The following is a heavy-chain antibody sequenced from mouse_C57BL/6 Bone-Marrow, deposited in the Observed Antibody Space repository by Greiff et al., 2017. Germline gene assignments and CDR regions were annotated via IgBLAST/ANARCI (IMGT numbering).Heavy chain of an antibody. CDR3: ARSPITTVVEYYFDY. CDR1: GYTFTDYY. J-gene: IGHJ2*01. V-gene: IGHV1-19*01. CDR2: INPYNGGT. D-gene: IGHD1-1*01. Sequence: EVQLQQSGPVLVKPGASVKMSCKASGYTFTDYYMNWVKQSHGKSLEWIGVINPYNGGTSYNQKFKGKATLTVDKSSSTAYMELNSLTSEDSAVYYCARSPITTVVEYYFDYWGQGTTLTVSS.